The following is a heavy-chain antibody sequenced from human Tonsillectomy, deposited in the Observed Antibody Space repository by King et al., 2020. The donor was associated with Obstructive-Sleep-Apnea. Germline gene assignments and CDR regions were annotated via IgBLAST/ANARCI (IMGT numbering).Heavy chain of an antibody. CDR1: GGSISSYS. D-gene: IGHD4-23*01. CDR3: ARVWSTVVTNDAFDI. J-gene: IGHJ3*02. CDR2: IYNTGST. V-gene: IGHV4-59*01. Sequence: VQLQESGPGLVKPSETLSLTCTVSGGSISSYSWTWIRQPPGKGLEWIGYIYNTGSTNYNPSRKSRVTISIDTSKNQFSLKLSSVTAADTAVYYCARVWSTVVTNDAFDIWGQGTMVTVSS.